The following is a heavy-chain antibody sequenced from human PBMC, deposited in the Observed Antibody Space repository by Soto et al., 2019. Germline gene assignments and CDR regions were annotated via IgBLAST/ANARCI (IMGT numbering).Heavy chain of an antibody. CDR1: RFTLRDYG. Sequence: PGGSLRLSCAASRFTLRDYGMSWVRTGPGKGLEWVSGIGPTGEQRFYVDSVKGRFFISRDNSQNTLSLEMSNLRADDTAVYYCAKRYGSGSYRDFNSYYGMDIWGQGTSVTVSS. D-gene: IGHD3-10*01. V-gene: IGHV3-23*01. J-gene: IGHJ6*02. CDR3: AKRYGSGSYRDFNSYYGMDI. CDR2: IGPTGEQR.